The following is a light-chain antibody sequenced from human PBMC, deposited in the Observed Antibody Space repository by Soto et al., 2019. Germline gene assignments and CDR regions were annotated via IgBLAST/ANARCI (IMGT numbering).Light chain of an antibody. Sequence: QSVLTQPPSVSGAPGQRVTISCTGSSSNIGAGYDVHWYQQLPGTAPKLPIYGNSNRPSGVPDRFSGSKSGTSAPLAITGLQAEDEADYYCQSYDSSLGGSGVFGGGTKLTVL. CDR1: SSNIGAGYD. CDR3: QSYDSSLGGSGV. CDR2: GNS. V-gene: IGLV1-40*01. J-gene: IGLJ2*01.